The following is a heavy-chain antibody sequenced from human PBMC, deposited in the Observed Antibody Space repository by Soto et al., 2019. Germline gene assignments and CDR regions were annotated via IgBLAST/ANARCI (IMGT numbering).Heavy chain of an antibody. V-gene: IGHV4-59*01. CDR1: GGSISSYY. CDR2: IYYSGST. D-gene: IGHD6-6*01. Sequence: PSETLSLTCTVSGGSISSYYWSWIRRPPGKGLEWIGYIYYSGSTNYNPSLKSRVTISVDTSKNQFSLKLSSVTAADTAVYYCARVSIAARRGAYYGMDVWGQGTTVTVSS. J-gene: IGHJ6*02. CDR3: ARVSIAARRGAYYGMDV.